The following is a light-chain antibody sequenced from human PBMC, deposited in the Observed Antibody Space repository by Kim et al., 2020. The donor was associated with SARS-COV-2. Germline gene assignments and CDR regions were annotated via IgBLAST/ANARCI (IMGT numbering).Light chain of an antibody. V-gene: IGLV3-1*01. CDR2: QHD. Sequence: SVSPGQTAPITCSGDKLGDKYAFWYQQKPGQSPVLVMFQHDKRPSGISQRFSGSNSGNTAILTISGTRTIDEADYYCQAWDSSAAVFGGGTQLTVL. CDR1: KLGDKY. CDR3: QAWDSSAAV. J-gene: IGLJ2*01.